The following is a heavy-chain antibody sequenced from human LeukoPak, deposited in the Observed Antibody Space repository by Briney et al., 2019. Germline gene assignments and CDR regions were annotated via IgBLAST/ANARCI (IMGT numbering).Heavy chain of an antibody. D-gene: IGHD3-16*02. CDR3: ARAHGDYVWGSYRPQYYFDY. CDR1: GYTFTSYG. Sequence: ASVPVSCMASGYTFTSYGISWVRQAPGQGLEWVGWISAYNVNTSYAQKLQGRVTITTDTSTSPAYMELRSLRSDDPAVCYCARAHGDYVWGSYRPQYYFDYWGQGTLVTVSS. J-gene: IGHJ4*02. CDR2: ISAYNVNT. V-gene: IGHV1-18*01.